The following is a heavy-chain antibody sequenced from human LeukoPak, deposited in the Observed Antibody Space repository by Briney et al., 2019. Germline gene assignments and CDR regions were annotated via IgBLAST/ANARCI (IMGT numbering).Heavy chain of an antibody. CDR2: INPSGGST. CDR1: GYTFTSYY. CDR3: ARARGVDYYMDV. Sequence: ASVTVSCKASGYTFTSYYMHWVRQAPGQGLAWMGIINPSGGSTSYAQKFQGRVTMTRDMSTSKVYMELSSLRSEDTDVYYCARARGVDYYMDVWGKGNTVTVSS. V-gene: IGHV1-46*01. D-gene: IGHD6-6*01. J-gene: IGHJ6*03.